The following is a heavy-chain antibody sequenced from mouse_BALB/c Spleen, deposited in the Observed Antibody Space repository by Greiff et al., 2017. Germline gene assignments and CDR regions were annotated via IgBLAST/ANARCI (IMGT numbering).Heavy chain of an antibody. V-gene: IGHV1-55*01. J-gene: IGHJ3*01. Sequence: QVQLQQSGAELMKPGASVKISCKATGYTFSSYWIEWVKQRPGHGLEWIGNIYPGSGSTNYDEKFKSKATLTVDTSSSTAYMQLSSLTSEDSAVYYCSYGNYNAWFAYWGQGTLVTVSA. D-gene: IGHD2-10*02. CDR3: SYGNYNAWFAY. CDR2: IYPGSGST. CDR1: GYTFSSYW.